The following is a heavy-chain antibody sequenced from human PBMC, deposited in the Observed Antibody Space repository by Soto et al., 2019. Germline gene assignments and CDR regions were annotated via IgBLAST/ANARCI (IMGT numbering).Heavy chain of an antibody. D-gene: IGHD3-10*01. CDR1: GYNFISYW. CDR2: IYPGDSDA. Sequence: GEFLKISCKASGYNFISYWIAWVRQMPGKGLEWMGIIYPGDSDATYSPSFEGQVTFSVDKSITTAYLQWISLKASDTAMYYCARQAYFGSGTYYSDYWGQGTQVTVSS. CDR3: ARQAYFGSGTYYSDY. J-gene: IGHJ4*02. V-gene: IGHV5-51*01.